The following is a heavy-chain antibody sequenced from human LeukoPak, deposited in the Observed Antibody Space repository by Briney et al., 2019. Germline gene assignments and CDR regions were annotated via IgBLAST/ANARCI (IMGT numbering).Heavy chain of an antibody. Sequence: GGSLRLSCAASGFTVSSNYMSWVRQAPGKGLEWASVIYSGGSTYYADSVKGRFTISRDNSKNTLYLQMSSLRGEDAAVYYCARDWALAFDYWGQGTLVTVSS. J-gene: IGHJ4*02. CDR1: GFTVSSNY. CDR3: ARDWALAFDY. D-gene: IGHD3-16*01. V-gene: IGHV3-53*01. CDR2: IYSGGST.